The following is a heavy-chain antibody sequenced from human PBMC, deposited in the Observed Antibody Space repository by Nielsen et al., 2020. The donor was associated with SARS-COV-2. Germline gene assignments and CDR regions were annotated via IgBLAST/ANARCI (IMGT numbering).Heavy chain of an antibody. Sequence: GSLRLSRTVSGGSISSSSYYWGRIRQPPGKGLEWIGSIYYSGSTYYNPSLKSRVTISVDRSKNQFSLKLSSVTAADTAVYYCARGGRITFGGADDAFDIWGQGTMVTVSS. CDR3: ARGGRITFGGADDAFDI. D-gene: IGHD3-16*01. V-gene: IGHV4-39*07. CDR2: IYYSGST. CDR1: GGSISSSSYY. J-gene: IGHJ3*02.